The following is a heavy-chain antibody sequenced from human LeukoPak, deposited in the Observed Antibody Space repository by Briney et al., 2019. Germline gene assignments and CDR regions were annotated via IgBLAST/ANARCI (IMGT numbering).Heavy chain of an antibody. J-gene: IGHJ2*01. CDR3: ARLGGDTYYFGSASYPNWYFDL. D-gene: IGHD3-10*01. CDR2: IYHDDSDT. V-gene: IGHV5-51*01. Sequence: GESLKISCQASGYTFTTYWIGWVRQMPGKGLECMGIIYHDDSDTTYSPSFQGQVTISADKSFSTAYLQWSSLKASDTAIYYCARLGGDTYYFGSASYPNWYFDLWGRGTLVTVSS. CDR1: GYTFTTYW.